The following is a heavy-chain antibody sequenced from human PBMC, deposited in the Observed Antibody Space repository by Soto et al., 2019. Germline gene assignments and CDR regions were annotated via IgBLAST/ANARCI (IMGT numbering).Heavy chain of an antibody. CDR3: ATDVWGWSSTSCSYGMDV. J-gene: IGHJ6*02. Sequence: PSETLSLTCTVSGGSVSSGSYYWSWIRQPPGKGLEWIGYIYYSGSTNYNPSLKSRVTISVDTSKKQFSLKLSSVTAADTALYFWATDVWGWSSTSCSYGMDVWGQGTTVTVSS. D-gene: IGHD2-2*01. CDR2: IYYSGST. CDR1: GGSVSSGSYY. V-gene: IGHV4-61*01.